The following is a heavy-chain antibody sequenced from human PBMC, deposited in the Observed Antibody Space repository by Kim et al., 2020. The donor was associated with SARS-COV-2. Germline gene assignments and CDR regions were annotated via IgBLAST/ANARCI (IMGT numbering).Heavy chain of an antibody. V-gene: IGHV3-49*03. J-gene: IGHJ4*02. D-gene: IGHD6-19*01. CDR1: GFTFGDYA. Sequence: GGSLRLSCTASGFTFGDYAMSWFRQAPGKGLEWVGFIRSKAYGGTTEYAASVKGRFTISRDDSKSIAYLQMNSLKTEDTAVYYCTRDSGSSGWYLHDYYFDYWGQGTLVTVSS. CDR2: IRSKAYGGTT. CDR3: TRDSGSSGWYLHDYYFDY.